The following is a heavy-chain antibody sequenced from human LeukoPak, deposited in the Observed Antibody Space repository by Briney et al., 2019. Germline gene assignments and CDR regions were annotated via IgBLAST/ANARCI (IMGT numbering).Heavy chain of an antibody. Sequence: GGSLRLSCAASGFTFSNYAMHWVRQAPGKGLEWVAFISYDGSNKHYADSVKGRFTISRDNSKDTLYLQMNSLRPEDTAVYYCARARFGYNRGPFDYWGQGILVTVSS. D-gene: IGHD5-24*01. CDR3: ARARFGYNRGPFDY. V-gene: IGHV3-30-3*01. CDR1: GFTFSNYA. J-gene: IGHJ4*02. CDR2: ISYDGSNK.